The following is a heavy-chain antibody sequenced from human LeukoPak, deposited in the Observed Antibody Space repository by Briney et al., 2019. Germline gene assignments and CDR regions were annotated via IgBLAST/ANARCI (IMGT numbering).Heavy chain of an antibody. CDR1: GFTFSNYA. Sequence: GGSLRLSCAASGFTFSNYAMHWVRQAPGKGLEWVAIISYDGSNKYYADSVKGRFTISRDNAKNSLFLQTNSLRADDTAVYYCARDSGWFRFDYWGQGTLVTVSS. CDR3: ARDSGWFRFDY. V-gene: IGHV3-30*04. J-gene: IGHJ4*02. CDR2: ISYDGSNK. D-gene: IGHD6-13*01.